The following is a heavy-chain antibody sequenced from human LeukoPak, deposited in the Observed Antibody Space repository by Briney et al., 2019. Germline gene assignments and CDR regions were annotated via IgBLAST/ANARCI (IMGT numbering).Heavy chain of an antibody. CDR2: IKLDGSEK. D-gene: IGHD1-1*01. CDR3: ARSRHDYGDY. V-gene: IGHV3-7*01. J-gene: IGHJ4*02. Sequence: GGSLRLSCVASGFSFGKYWMSWVRQAPGKGLEWVANIKLDGSEKYYVDSVKGRFTISRDNAKNSLYLQMNSLRAEDTAVYYCARSRHDYGDYWGQGTLVTVSS. CDR1: GFSFGKYW.